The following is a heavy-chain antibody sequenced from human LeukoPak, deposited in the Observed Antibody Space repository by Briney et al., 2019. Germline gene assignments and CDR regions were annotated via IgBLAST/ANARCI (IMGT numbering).Heavy chain of an antibody. Sequence: ASVKVSCKTSGYSFNDYYIHWVRQAPGQGLEWMGWINPNSGGTNYAQKFQGRVTMTRDTSISTAYMELSRLRSDDTAVYYCARVASFSYYYDSSALDYWGQGTLVTVSS. V-gene: IGHV1-2*02. D-gene: IGHD3-22*01. CDR2: INPNSGGT. CDR3: ARVASFSYYYDSSALDY. J-gene: IGHJ4*02. CDR1: GYSFNDYY.